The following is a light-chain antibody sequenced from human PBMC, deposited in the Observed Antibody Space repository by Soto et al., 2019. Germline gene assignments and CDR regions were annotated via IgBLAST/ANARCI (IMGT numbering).Light chain of an antibody. J-gene: IGKJ1*01. Sequence: DIPMTQSPSTLSASVGERVTITCRASQSISSWLAWYQQKPGKAPKLLIYDASSLESGVPSRFSGSGSGTEFTLTISSLQPDDFATYYCQQYNSYSPTFGQGTKVEIK. CDR1: QSISSW. CDR2: DAS. CDR3: QQYNSYSPT. V-gene: IGKV1-5*01.